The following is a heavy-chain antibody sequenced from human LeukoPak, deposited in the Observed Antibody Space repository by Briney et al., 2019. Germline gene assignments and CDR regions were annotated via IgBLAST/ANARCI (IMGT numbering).Heavy chain of an antibody. J-gene: IGHJ6*02. Sequence: ASVKVSCKASGYTFTTYYIHWVRQAPGQGLEWMGWINAGNGNTKYSQKFQARVTITRDTSASTAYMELSSLRSEDTAVYYCARGKVVVTVTYYYGMDVWGQGTTVTVSS. V-gene: IGHV1-3*01. CDR2: INAGNGNT. D-gene: IGHD2-21*02. CDR1: GYTFTTYY. CDR3: ARGKVVVTVTYYYGMDV.